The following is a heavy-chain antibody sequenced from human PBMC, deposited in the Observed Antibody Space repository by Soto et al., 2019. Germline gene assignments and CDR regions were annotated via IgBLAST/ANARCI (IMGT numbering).Heavy chain of an antibody. V-gene: IGHV1-18*01. D-gene: IGHD4-17*01. Sequence: GASVKVSCKASGYTFTSYGISWVRQAPGQGLEWMGWISAYNGNTNYAQKLQGRVTMTTDTSTSTDYMELRSLRSEDTAVYYCARSVAMTTVTGSDYWGQGTLVTVSS. CDR1: GYTFTSYG. CDR2: ISAYNGNT. J-gene: IGHJ4*02. CDR3: ARSVAMTTVTGSDY.